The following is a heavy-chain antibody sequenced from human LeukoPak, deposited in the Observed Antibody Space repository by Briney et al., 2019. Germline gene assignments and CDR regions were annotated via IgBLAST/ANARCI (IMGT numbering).Heavy chain of an antibody. J-gene: IGHJ4*02. CDR1: GVSISTYY. Sequence: SETLSLTCTVSGVSISTYYWSWIRQPPGKGLEWIGYAYYSGNNRYNPSLKSRVTMSVDTSKNQLSLKVNSVTAADTAVYYCARYSTGWYTDYWGQGTLVTVSP. D-gene: IGHD6-19*01. V-gene: IGHV4-59*01. CDR2: AYYSGNN. CDR3: ARYSTGWYTDY.